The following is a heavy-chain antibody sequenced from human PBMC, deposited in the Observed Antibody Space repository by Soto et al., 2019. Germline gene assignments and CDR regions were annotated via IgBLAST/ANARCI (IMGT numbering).Heavy chain of an antibody. J-gene: IGHJ6*02. V-gene: IGHV4-31*03. CDR3: ARVPTWSGYLFRYYYGMDV. D-gene: IGHD3-3*01. CDR2: IYYSGST. Sequence: QVQLQESGPGLVKPSQTLSLTCTVSGGSISSGGSYWSWIRQHPGKGLEWIGYIYYSGSTYYNPPLKSRVTISVDTSKNQFSLKLSSVTPADTAVYYCARVPTWSGYLFRYYYGMDVWGQGTTVTVPS. CDR1: GGSISSGGSY.